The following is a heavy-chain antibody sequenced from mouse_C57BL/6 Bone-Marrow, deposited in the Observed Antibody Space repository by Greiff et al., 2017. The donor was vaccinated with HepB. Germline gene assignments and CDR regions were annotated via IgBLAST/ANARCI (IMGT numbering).Heavy chain of an antibody. CDR2: IYPRSGNT. CDR3: ARYNTTVNYYAMDY. D-gene: IGHD1-1*01. V-gene: IGHV1-55*01. CDR1: GYTFTSYW. J-gene: IGHJ4*01. Sequence: QVQLQQPGAELVKPGASVKMSCKASGYTFTSYWITWVKQRPGQGLEWIGEIYPRSGNTYYNEKFKGKATLTADKSSSTAYMELRSLTSEDSAVYFCARYNTTVNYYAMDYWGQGTSVTVSS.